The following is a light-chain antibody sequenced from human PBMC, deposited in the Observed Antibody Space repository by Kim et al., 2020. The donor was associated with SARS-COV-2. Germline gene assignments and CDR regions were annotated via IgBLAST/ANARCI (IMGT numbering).Light chain of an antibody. CDR2: EVS. CDR1: SSDVGGYNY. J-gene: IGLJ2*01. Sequence: QSALTQPPSASGSPGQSVTISCTGTSSDVGGYNYVSWYQQHPGKAPKLMIYEVSKRPSGVPDRFSGSKSGNTASLTVSGLQAEDEADYYCSSFAVTNKLFGGGTQLTVL. V-gene: IGLV2-8*01. CDR3: SSFAVTNKL.